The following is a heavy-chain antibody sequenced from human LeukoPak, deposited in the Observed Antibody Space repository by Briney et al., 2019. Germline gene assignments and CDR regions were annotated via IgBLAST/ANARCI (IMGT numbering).Heavy chain of an antibody. D-gene: IGHD2-2*01. V-gene: IGHV1-18*01. CDR1: GYRFTSYG. CDR2: ISGYNGNT. CDR3: AREYCSTTRCYMADY. Sequence: ASVKVSCKASGYRFTSYGISWVRQAPGQGLEWMGWISGYNGNTNYAQKIQGRVTMTTDTSTSTAYMELRSLRSDDTAVYYCAREYCSTTRCYMADYWGQGTLVTVSS. J-gene: IGHJ4*02.